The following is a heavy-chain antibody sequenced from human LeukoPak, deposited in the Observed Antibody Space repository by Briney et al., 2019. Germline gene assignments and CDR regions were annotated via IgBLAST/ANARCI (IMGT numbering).Heavy chain of an antibody. CDR1: GYTFTSYD. J-gene: IGHJ6*02. D-gene: IGHD4-23*01. CDR3: ARDGVVTDYYYYYGMDV. CDR2: ISAYNGNT. Sequence: GASAKVSCKASGYTFTSYDINWVRQAPGQGLEWMGWISAYNGNTNYAQKLQGRVTMTTDTSTSTAYMELRSLRSDDTAVYYCARDGVVTDYYYYYGMDVWGQGTTVTVSS. V-gene: IGHV1-18*01.